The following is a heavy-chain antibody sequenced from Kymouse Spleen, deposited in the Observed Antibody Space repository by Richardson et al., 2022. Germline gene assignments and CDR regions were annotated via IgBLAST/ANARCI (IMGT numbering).Heavy chain of an antibody. J-gene: IGHJ6*02. CDR3: ARDNGVYDFWSGSYYYYYGMDV. CDR1: GFTFSSYG. D-gene: IGHD3-3*01. CDR2: IWYDGSNK. Sequence: QVQLVESGGGVVQPGRSLRLSCAASGFTFSSYGMHWVRQAPGKGLEWVAVIWYDGSNKYYADSVKGRFTISRDNSKNTLYLQMNSLRAEDTAVYYCARDNGVYDFWSGSYYYYYGMDVWGQGTTVTVSS. V-gene: IGHV3-33*01.